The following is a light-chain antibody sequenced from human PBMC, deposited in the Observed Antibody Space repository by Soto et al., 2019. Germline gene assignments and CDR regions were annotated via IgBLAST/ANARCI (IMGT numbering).Light chain of an antibody. CDR1: NSDIGTYIY. J-gene: IGLJ2*01. CDR3: SSYTASRTK. Sequence: QSALTQPASVSGSPGQSITISCTGTNSDIGTYIYVSWYQLHPGKAPKLLIYDVSNRPSGVSNRFSGSKSGNTASLTISGLQAEDEADYYCSSYTASRTKFGGGTKVTVL. V-gene: IGLV2-14*01. CDR2: DVS.